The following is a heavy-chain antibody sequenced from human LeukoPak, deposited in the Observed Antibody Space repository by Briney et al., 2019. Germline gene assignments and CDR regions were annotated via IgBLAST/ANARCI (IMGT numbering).Heavy chain of an antibody. CDR3: ASRDYDISIDY. CDR1: GYTFTGYY. V-gene: IGHV1-2*02. J-gene: IGHJ4*02. D-gene: IGHD3-22*01. CDR2: INPNSGGT. Sequence: ASLKLSCTASGYTFTGYYMHWVRQAPGQGLEWISWINPNSGGTNYAQTLKGRVTMTRDTSINTSYLQMSRLRSDATAVYYGASRDYDISIDYWGQGTLVTVS.